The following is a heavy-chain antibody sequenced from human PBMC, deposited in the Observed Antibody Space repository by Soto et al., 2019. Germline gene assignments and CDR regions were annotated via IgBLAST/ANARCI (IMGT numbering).Heavy chain of an antibody. D-gene: IGHD4-17*01. CDR3: ARGHTVTSLDY. CDR2: IWYDGSNK. V-gene: IGHV3-33*01. Sequence: ESGGGVVQPGRSLRLSCAASGFTFSSYGMHWVRQAPGKGLEWVAVIWYDGSNKYYADSVKGRFTISRDNSKNTLYLQMNSLRAEDTAVYYCARGHTVTSLDYWGQGTLVTVSS. CDR1: GFTFSSYG. J-gene: IGHJ4*02.